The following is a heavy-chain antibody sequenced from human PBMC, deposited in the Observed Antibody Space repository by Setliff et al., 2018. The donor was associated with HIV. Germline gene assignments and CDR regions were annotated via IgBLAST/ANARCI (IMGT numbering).Heavy chain of an antibody. J-gene: IGHJ5*02. Sequence: ASVKVSCKASGGAFISHTFTWVRQAPGQGLEWMGRIIPILGIPNYAQNFQGRLTISADKSTRTAYLELSSLRSDDSAVYFCAEEQEIGSYLDHWGQGTLVTVSS. CDR1: GGAFISHT. V-gene: IGHV1-69*02. CDR3: AEEQEIGSYLDH. D-gene: IGHD2-2*02. CDR2: IIPILGIP.